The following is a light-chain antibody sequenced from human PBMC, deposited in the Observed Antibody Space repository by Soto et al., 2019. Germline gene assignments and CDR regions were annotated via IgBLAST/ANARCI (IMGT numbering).Light chain of an antibody. CDR2: DAS. V-gene: IGKV1D-13*01. CDR3: QQYSHLIT. CDR1: QGISSA. J-gene: IGKJ5*01. Sequence: AIQLTQSPSSLSASVGDRFTITCRASQGISSALAWYQQKPGKAPKLLIYDASSLESGVPSRFSGSGSGTDFTFTISSLQPEDIATYYCQQYSHLITFGQGTRLEIK.